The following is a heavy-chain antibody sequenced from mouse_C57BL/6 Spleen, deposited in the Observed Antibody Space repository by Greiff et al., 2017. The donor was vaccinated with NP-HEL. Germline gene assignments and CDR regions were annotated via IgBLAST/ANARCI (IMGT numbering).Heavy chain of an antibody. D-gene: IGHD1-1*01. CDR2: VYPRSGNT. CDR3: AKEPLWSYYPSHYAMDY. J-gene: IGHJ4*01. V-gene: IGHV1-81*01. CDR1: GYTFTSYG. Sequence: QFQLQQSGAELARPGASVKLSCKASGYTFTSYGISWVKQRTGQGLEWIGEVYPRSGNTYYNEKFKGKATLTADKSSSTAYMELRSLTSEDSAVYFCAKEPLWSYYPSHYAMDYWGQGTSVTVSS.